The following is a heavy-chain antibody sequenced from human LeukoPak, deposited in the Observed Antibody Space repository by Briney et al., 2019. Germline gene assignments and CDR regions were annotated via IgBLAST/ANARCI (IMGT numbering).Heavy chain of an antibody. CDR2: LYPSGST. CDR1: GGSINSGY. V-gene: IGHV4-59*01. CDR3: ASGHYLFEY. J-gene: IGHJ4*02. Sequence: SETLSLTCSVSGGSINSGYWIWIRQPPGKGLEWIGLLYPSGSTNYNPSLKSRVTISVDTSRTQFSLKLSSVTAADTAVYYCASGHYLFEYWGQGTLVTVSS. D-gene: IGHD1-26*01.